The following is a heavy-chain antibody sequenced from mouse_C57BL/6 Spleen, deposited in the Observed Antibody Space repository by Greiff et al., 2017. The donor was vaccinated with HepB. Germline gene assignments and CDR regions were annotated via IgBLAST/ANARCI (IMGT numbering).Heavy chain of an antibody. J-gene: IGHJ1*03. Sequence: EVQLQQSGPELVKPGASVKISCKASGYSFTGYYMNWVKQSPEKSLEWIGEINPSTGGTTYNQKFKAKATLTVDKSSSTAYMQLQSLTSYDAAVYYCARGGYEYDPTGNCDVWGTGTTVTVSS. CDR1: GYSFTGYY. D-gene: IGHD2-4*01. V-gene: IGHV1-42*01. CDR2: INPSTGGT. CDR3: ARGGYEYDPTGNCDV.